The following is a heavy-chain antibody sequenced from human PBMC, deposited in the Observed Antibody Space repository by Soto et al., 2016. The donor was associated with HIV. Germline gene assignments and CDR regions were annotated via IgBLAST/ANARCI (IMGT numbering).Heavy chain of an antibody. CDR3: ARVGYDWNDAGAFDI. CDR2: INPNNGDT. D-gene: IGHD1-1*01. V-gene: IGHV1-2*02. J-gene: IGHJ3*02. Sequence: QVQLVQSGAEVKKPGASVKVSCKASGYTFTGHYIHWVRQAPGQGLEWMGWINPNNGDTNYAQKFQGRVTMTRDTSISTAYMELSRLRSDDTAVYYCARVGYDWNDAGAFDIWGQGTMVTVSS. CDR1: GYTFTGHY.